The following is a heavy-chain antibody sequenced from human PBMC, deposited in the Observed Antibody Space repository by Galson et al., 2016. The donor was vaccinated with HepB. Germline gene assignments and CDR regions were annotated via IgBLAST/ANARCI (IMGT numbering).Heavy chain of an antibody. CDR2: INPGNGDT. CDR3: AREGSYYTLDC. V-gene: IGHV1-3*01. Sequence: SVKVSCKAPGYTFTNYAMHWVRQAPGQRLEWMGWINPGNGDTKYSQKFQGRVTISRDTSASTAYMELSSLISEDTAVYYCAREGSYYTLDCWGQGTLVTVSS. D-gene: IGHD1-26*01. J-gene: IGHJ4*02. CDR1: GYTFTNYA.